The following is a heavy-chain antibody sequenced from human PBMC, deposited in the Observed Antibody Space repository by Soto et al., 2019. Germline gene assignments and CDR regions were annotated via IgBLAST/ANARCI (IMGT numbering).Heavy chain of an antibody. CDR3: ARQIYDSDTGPNFQYYFDS. J-gene: IGHJ4*02. D-gene: IGHD3-22*01. Sequence: GESLNISCKGSGHIFAGYWITWERQKPDQGLEWRVRIDPIDSQTYYSPSFPDHVTISFTTSITTVFLQWSSLRASDTAMYYCARQIYDSDTGPNFQYYFDSWGQGTPGTVSS. V-gene: IGHV5-10-1*01. CDR1: GHIFAGYW. CDR2: IDPIDSQT.